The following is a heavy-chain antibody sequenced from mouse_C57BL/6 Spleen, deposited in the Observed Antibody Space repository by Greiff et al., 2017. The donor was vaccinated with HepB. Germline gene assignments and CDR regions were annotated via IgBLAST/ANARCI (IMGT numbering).Heavy chain of an antibody. CDR1: GYTFTSYG. D-gene: IGHD4-1*01. CDR2: IYPRSGNT. J-gene: IGHJ4*01. Sequence: VQRVESGAELARPGASVKLYCKASGYTFTSYGISWVKQRTGQGLEWIGEIYPRSGNTYYNEKFKGKATLTADKSSSTAYMELRSLTSEDSAVYFCAREELGRGAMDYWGQGTSVTVSS. V-gene: IGHV1-81*01. CDR3: AREELGRGAMDY.